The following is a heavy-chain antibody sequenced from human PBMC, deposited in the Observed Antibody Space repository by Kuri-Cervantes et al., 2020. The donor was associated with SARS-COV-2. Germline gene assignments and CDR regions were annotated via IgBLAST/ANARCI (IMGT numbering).Heavy chain of an antibody. CDR1: GFTFSSYW. Sequence: GESLKISCAASGFTFSSYWMHWVRQAPGKGLVWVSRINSDGSSTSYADSVKGRFTISRDNAKNTLYLQMNSLRAEDTAVYYCARDPLDFWSAHYYYYMDVWGKGTTVTVSS. D-gene: IGHD3-3*01. CDR3: ARDPLDFWSAHYYYYMDV. J-gene: IGHJ6*03. CDR2: INSDGSST. V-gene: IGHV3-74*01.